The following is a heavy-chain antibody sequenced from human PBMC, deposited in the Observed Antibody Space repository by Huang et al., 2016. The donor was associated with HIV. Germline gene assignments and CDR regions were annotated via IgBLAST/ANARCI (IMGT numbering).Heavy chain of an antibody. CDR3: ARDRDFYDSSGYWGFNYFDY. V-gene: IGHV1-46*01. CDR1: GYAFTSYY. J-gene: IGHJ4*02. D-gene: IGHD3-22*01. CDR2: IDASEGST. Sequence: QVQLVQSGAEVKKPGASVKVSCKASGYAFTSYYMHWVRQAPGQGLEWMGIIDASEGSTSYAQKFQGRVTTTRDTSTNTVFMELSSLRSEDTAVYYGARDRDFYDSSGYWGFNYFDYWGQGTLVTVSS.